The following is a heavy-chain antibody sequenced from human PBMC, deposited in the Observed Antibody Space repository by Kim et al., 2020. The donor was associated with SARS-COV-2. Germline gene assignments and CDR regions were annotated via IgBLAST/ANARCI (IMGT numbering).Heavy chain of an antibody. CDR1: GFTFSNYG. CDR3: AREGIAGAGDGVGDY. V-gene: IGHV3-74*01. CDR2: ITIDGSAT. D-gene: IGHD6-13*01. Sequence: GGSLRLSCAASGFTFSNYGMHWVRQAPGKGLEWVSRITIDGSATRYADSVKGRFTISRDNAKKTLYVQMNSLRAEDTAVYYCAREGIAGAGDGVGDYWGRGTLVTVSS. J-gene: IGHJ4*02.